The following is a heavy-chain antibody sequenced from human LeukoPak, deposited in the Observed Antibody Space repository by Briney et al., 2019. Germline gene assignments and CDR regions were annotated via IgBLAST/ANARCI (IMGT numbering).Heavy chain of an antibody. V-gene: IGHV4-59*01. CDR1: GGSISSYY. CDR2: IYYSGST. J-gene: IGHJ3*02. Sequence: KPSETLSLTCTVSGGSISSYYWSWIRQPPGKGLEWIGYIYYSGSTNYNPSLKSRVTISVDTSKNQFSLKLSSVTAADTAVYYCARANCSGGSCYPRGAFDIWGQGTMVIVSS. CDR3: ARANCSGGSCYPRGAFDI. D-gene: IGHD2-15*01.